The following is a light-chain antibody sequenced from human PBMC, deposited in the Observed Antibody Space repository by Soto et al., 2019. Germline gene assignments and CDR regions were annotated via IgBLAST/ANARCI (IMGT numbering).Light chain of an antibody. V-gene: IGKV1-39*01. CDR2: AAS. Sequence: DIQMTQSPSSLSASVGDRVTITCRASQSISTYLHWYQQKPGKAPNLLIYAASTLQSGVPSRFSGSGSGTDFTLTISSLQPEDFAVYYCQQYNNWPYTFGQGTKLEIK. J-gene: IGKJ2*01. CDR1: QSISTY. CDR3: QQYNNWPYT.